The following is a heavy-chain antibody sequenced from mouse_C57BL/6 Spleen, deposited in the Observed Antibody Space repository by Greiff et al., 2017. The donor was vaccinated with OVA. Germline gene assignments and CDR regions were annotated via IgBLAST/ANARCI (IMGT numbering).Heavy chain of an antibody. D-gene: IGHD4-1*01. V-gene: IGHV1-63*01. CDR1: GYTFTNYW. J-gene: IGHJ2*01. CDR2: IYPGGGYT. CDR3: ARGTGLDY. Sequence: QVHVKQSGAELVRPGTSVKMSCKASGYTFTNYWIGWAKQKPGHGLEWIGDIYPGGGYTNYNEKFKGKATLTADKSSSTAYMQFSSLTSEDSAIYYCARGTGLDYWGQGTTLTVYS.